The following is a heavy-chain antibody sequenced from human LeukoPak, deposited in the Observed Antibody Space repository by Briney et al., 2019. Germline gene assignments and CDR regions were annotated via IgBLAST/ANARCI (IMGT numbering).Heavy chain of an antibody. Sequence: SETLSLTCTVSGGSISGSTYYWGWIRQPPGKGLEWIGNIYNSGNTYYSPSLKSRVTISVDPSKNQFSLKLTSVTAADTAVYYCARRGASSNWFDPWGQGTLVTVSS. D-gene: IGHD1-26*01. J-gene: IGHJ5*02. CDR1: GGSISGSTYY. V-gene: IGHV4-39*01. CDR3: ARRGASSNWFDP. CDR2: IYNSGNT.